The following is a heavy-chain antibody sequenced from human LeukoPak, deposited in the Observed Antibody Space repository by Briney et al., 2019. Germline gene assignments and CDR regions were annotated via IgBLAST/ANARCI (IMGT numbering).Heavy chain of an antibody. CDR3: ARDRIAAAGTDRFDP. D-gene: IGHD6-13*01. J-gene: IGHJ5*02. V-gene: IGHV3-30*01. CDR2: ISYDGSNK. Sequence: GGSLRLSCAASGFTFSSYAMHWVRQAPGKGLEWVAVISYDGSNKYYADSVKGRFTISRDNSKNTLYLQMNSLRAEDTAVYYCARDRIAAAGTDRFDPWGQGTLVTVSS. CDR1: GFTFSSYA.